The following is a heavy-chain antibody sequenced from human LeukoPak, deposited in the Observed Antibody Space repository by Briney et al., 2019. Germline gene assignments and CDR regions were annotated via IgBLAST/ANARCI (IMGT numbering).Heavy chain of an antibody. CDR3: ARDTFSSTWSRGNFDY. CDR1: GGSIRSSSYY. D-gene: IGHD6-13*01. Sequence: PSETLSLTCTVSGGSIRSSSYYWGWIRQPPGKGLEWIGSIYYSGSTYYSPSLKSRVIISVDTSKNQFSLILSSVTAADTAVYYCARDTFSSTWSRGNFDYWGQGTLVTVSS. CDR2: IYYSGST. V-gene: IGHV4-39*07. J-gene: IGHJ4*02.